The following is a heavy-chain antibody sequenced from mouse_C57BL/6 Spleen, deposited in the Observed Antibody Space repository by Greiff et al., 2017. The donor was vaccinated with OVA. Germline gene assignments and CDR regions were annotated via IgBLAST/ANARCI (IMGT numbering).Heavy chain of an antibody. J-gene: IGHJ4*01. V-gene: IGHV1-61*01. CDR1: GYTFTSYW. CDR3: ARGDLYYAMDY. D-gene: IGHD3-3*01. Sequence: QVQLQQSGAELVRPGSSVKLSCKASGYTFTSYWMDWVKQRPGQGLEWIGNIYPSDSETHYNQKFKDKATLTVDKSSSTAYMQLSSLTSEDSAVYYCARGDLYYAMDYWGQGTSGTVSS. CDR2: IYPSDSET.